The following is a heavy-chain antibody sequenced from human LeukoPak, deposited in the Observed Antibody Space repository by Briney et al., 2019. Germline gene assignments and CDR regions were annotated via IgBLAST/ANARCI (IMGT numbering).Heavy chain of an antibody. CDR1: GFTFRSYA. V-gene: IGHV3-23*01. Sequence: GSLRLSCAASGFTFRSYAMSWVRQAPGKGLEWVSAISGSGGTTYYADSVKGRFTISRDNSKNTLYLQMNSLRAEDTAVYYCAKITDIVVVPAAASAYFDYWGQGTLVTVSS. CDR3: AKITDIVVVPAAASAYFDY. D-gene: IGHD2-2*01. J-gene: IGHJ4*02. CDR2: ISGSGGTT.